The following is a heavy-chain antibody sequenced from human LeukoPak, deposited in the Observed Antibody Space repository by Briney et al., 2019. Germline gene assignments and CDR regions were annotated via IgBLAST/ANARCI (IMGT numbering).Heavy chain of an antibody. CDR3: ARVTSSGHYFFDY. CDR2: IYHSGST. D-gene: IGHD3-22*01. CDR1: GGSVSSSNW. V-gene: IGHV4-4*02. Sequence: EASETLSLTCAVSGGSVSSSNWWSWVRQPPGKGLEWIGEIYHSGSTNYNPSLKSRVTISIDKSKNQFSLKLSSVTAADTAVYYCARVTSSGHYFFDYWGQGSLVTVSS. J-gene: IGHJ4*02.